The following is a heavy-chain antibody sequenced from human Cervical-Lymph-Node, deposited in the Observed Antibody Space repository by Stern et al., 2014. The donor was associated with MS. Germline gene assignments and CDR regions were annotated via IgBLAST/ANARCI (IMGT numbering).Heavy chain of an antibody. CDR1: GFTFSSYG. CDR3: ASHHSSSWYGADY. D-gene: IGHD6-13*01. Sequence: VQLVESGGGVVQPGRSLRLSCAASGFTFSSYGMHWVRQAPGKGLEWVAGIRNAGSNKYYADSVKGRFTISRDNSKNTLYLQMNSLRAEDTAVYYCASHHSSSWYGADYWGQGTLVTVSS. CDR2: IRNAGSNK. V-gene: IGHV3-33*01. J-gene: IGHJ4*02.